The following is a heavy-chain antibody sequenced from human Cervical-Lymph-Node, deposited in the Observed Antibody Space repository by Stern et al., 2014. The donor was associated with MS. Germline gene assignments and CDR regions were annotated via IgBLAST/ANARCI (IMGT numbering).Heavy chain of an antibody. CDR3: ARSGGRGWSWYFDL. J-gene: IGHJ2*01. CDR1: GLIFDDYA. Sequence: QLVQSGGGLVQPGRSLRLSCAASGLIFDDYAMHWVRQAPGKGLEWVSSISWNSDTKGYVDSVKGRFTISRENAKNSLYLQMNSLRPEDTAFCVKARSGGRGWSWYFDLWGRGTLVTVSS. V-gene: IGHV3-9*01. D-gene: IGHD6-19*01. CDR2: ISWNSDTK.